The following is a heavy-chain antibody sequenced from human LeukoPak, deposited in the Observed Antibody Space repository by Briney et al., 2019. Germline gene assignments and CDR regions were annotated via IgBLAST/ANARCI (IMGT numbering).Heavy chain of an antibody. CDR1: GYTFTGYY. D-gene: IGHD6-19*01. Sequence: ASVKVSCKASGYTFTGYYMHWVRQAPRQGLEWMGRINPNSGGTNYAQKFQGRVTMTRDTSISTAYMELSRLRSDDTAVYYCATSIAVAGYDYWGQGTLVTVSS. J-gene: IGHJ4*02. CDR3: ATSIAVAGYDY. V-gene: IGHV1-2*06. CDR2: INPNSGGT.